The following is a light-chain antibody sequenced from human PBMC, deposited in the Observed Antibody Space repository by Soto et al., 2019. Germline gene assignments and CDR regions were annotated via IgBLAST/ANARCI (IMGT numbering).Light chain of an antibody. J-gene: IGLJ2*01. CDR2: EGS. CDR3: CSYAGSGVV. V-gene: IGLV2-23*01. CDR1: SSDVGSYNL. Sequence: QSALTQPASVSGSPGQSITISCTGTSSDVGSYNLVSWYQQHPDKAPKLMIYEGSKRPSGVSNRFSGSKSGNTASLTISGLQAEDEANYYCCSYAGSGVVFGGGTKLTVL.